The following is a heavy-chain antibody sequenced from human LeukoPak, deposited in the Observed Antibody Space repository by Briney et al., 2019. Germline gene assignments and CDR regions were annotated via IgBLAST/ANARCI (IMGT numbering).Heavy chain of an antibody. V-gene: IGHV1-69*01. CDR3: ARAPPPAYCSSTSCYSTSKRTALFPPSYYYYGMDV. CDR1: GGTFSSYA. Sequence: GASVKVSCKASGGTFSSYAISWVRQAPGQGLEWMGGIIPIFGTANYAQKFQGRVTITADESTSTAYMELSSLRSEDTAVYYCARAPPPAYCSSTSCYSTSKRTALFPPSYYYYGMDVWGQGTTVTVSS. D-gene: IGHD2-2*01. J-gene: IGHJ6*02. CDR2: IIPIFGTA.